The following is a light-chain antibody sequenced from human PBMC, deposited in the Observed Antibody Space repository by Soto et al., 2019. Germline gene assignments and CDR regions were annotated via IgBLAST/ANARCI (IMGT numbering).Light chain of an antibody. J-gene: IGKJ2*01. CDR2: DAS. CDR3: QQRSNCTPKYT. V-gene: IGKV3-11*01. Sequence: EIVLTQSPATLSLSPGERATLSCRASQSVSSYLAWYQQKPGQAPRLLIYDASNRATGIPARFSGSGSGTDFTLTISSLEPEDFAVYYCQQRSNCTPKYTFGQGTKLEIK. CDR1: QSVSSY.